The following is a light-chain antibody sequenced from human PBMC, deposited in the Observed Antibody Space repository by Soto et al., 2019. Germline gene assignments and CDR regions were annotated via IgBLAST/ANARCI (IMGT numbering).Light chain of an antibody. CDR2: DAS. J-gene: IGKJ1*01. CDR3: QQRSNWPWT. CDR1: QSVSSY. V-gene: IGKV3-11*01. Sequence: EIVLTQSPGTVSLSPVERATLSCRASQSVSSYLAWYQQKPGQAPRLLIYDASNRATGIPARFSGSGSGSDFTLTISSLEPEDFAVYYCQQRSNWPWTFGQGTRWIS.